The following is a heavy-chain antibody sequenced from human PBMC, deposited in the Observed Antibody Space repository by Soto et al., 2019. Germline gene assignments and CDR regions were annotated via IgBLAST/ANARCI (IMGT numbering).Heavy chain of an antibody. J-gene: IGHJ4*02. CDR1: GFTFSDHY. D-gene: IGHD4-17*01. V-gene: IGHV3-72*01. CDR3: ARATTVTDY. CDR2: TRNKANSHTT. Sequence: GGSLRLSCAASGFTFSDHYMDGVRQAPGKGLEWVGRTRNKANSHTTEYAASVKGRFTISRDDSKNSLYLQMNSLKVEDTAVYYCARATTVTDYWGQGALVTVSS.